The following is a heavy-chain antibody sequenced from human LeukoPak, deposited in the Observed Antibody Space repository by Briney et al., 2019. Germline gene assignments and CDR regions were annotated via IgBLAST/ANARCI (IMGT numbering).Heavy chain of an antibody. CDR1: GGTFSSYA. J-gene: IGHJ4*02. D-gene: IGHD2-21*01. V-gene: IGHV1-69*05. Sequence: SVKVSCKASGGTFSSYAISWVRQAPGQGLEWMGGIIPIFGTANYAQKFQGRVTITTDESTSTAYMELSSLRSEDTAVYYCARAGSYCGGDCYLGDYWGQGTLVTDSS. CDR2: IIPIFGTA. CDR3: ARAGSYCGGDCYLGDY.